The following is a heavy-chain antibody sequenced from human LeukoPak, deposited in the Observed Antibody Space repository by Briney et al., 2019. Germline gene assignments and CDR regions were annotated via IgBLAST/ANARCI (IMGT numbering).Heavy chain of an antibody. CDR1: GGTFSSYA. D-gene: IGHD2-15*01. V-gene: IGHV7-4-1*02. CDR2: INTNTGNP. J-gene: IGHJ4*02. CDR3: ARARYCSGGSCYYYFDY. Sequence: ASVKVSCKASGGTFSSYAISWVRQAPGQGLEWMGWINTNTGNPTYAQGFTGRFVFSLDTSVSTAYLQISSLKAEDTAVYYCARARYCSGGSCYYYFDYWGQGTLVTVSS.